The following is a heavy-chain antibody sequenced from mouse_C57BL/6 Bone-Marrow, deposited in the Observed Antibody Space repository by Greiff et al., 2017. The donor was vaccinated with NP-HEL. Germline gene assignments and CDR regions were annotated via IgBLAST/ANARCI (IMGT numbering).Heavy chain of an antibody. CDR2: INPSSGYT. CDR3: ARELAYFDY. D-gene: IGHD1-3*01. V-gene: IGHV1-4*01. J-gene: IGHJ2*01. CDR1: GYTFTSYT. Sequence: VMLVESGAELARPGASVKMSCKASGYTFTSYTMHWVKQRPGQGLEWIGYINPSSGYTKYNQKFKDKATLTADKSSSTAYMQLSSLTSEDSAVYYCARELAYFDYWGQGTTLTVSS.